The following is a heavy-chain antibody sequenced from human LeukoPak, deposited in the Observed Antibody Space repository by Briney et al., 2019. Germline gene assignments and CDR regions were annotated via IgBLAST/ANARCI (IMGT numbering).Heavy chain of an antibody. CDR3: AREDDWNYEDY. V-gene: IGHV3-21*01. CDR2: ISSSSSYI. Sequence: PGGSLRLSYAASGFTFSSYSMNWVRQAPGKGLEWVSSISSSSSYIYYADSVKGRFTISRDNAKNSLYLQMNSLRAEDTAIYYCAREDDWNYEDYWGQGTLVTVSS. D-gene: IGHD1-7*01. CDR1: GFTFSSYS. J-gene: IGHJ4*02.